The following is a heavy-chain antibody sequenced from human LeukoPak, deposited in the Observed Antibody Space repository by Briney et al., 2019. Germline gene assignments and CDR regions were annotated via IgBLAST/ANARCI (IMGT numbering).Heavy chain of an antibody. Sequence: PSETLPLTCTVSGGSISSYYWSWIRQPAGKGLEWIGRIYTSGSTNYNPSLKSRVTMSVDTSKNQFSLKLSSVTAADTAVYYCARETWSWSIAARPGGYFDYWGQGTLVTVSS. D-gene: IGHD6-6*01. J-gene: IGHJ4*02. CDR1: GGSISSYY. V-gene: IGHV4-4*07. CDR3: ARETWSWSIAARPGGYFDY. CDR2: IYTSGST.